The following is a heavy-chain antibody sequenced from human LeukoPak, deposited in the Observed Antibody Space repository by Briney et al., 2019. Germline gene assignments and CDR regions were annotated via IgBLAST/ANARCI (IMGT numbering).Heavy chain of an antibody. CDR3: ASPSGYSYGSKGDY. J-gene: IGHJ4*02. CDR2: IIPIFGTA. Sequence: GASVKVSCKASGGTFSSYAISWVRQAPGQGLEWMGGIIPIFGTANYAQKFQGRVTITADESTSTAYMELSSLRSEDTAVYYSASPSGYSYGSKGDYWGQGTLVTVSS. D-gene: IGHD5-18*01. CDR1: GGTFSSYA. V-gene: IGHV1-69*01.